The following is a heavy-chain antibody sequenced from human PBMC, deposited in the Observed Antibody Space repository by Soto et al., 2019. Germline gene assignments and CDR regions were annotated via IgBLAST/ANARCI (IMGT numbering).Heavy chain of an antibody. D-gene: IGHD2-15*01. Sequence: QVQLVQSGAEVRKPGASVKVYCKASGYTFTTYYMHWVRQAPGQGLEWMGIISPDGVHTSYAQKFQDSVTMNRDTSTSTVYMEVSSLRSEEPDVYYCATSDGGHYWGQGNLVTDSS. V-gene: IGHV1-46*01. CDR2: ISPDGVHT. CDR1: GYTFTTYY. CDR3: ATSDGGHY. J-gene: IGHJ4*02.